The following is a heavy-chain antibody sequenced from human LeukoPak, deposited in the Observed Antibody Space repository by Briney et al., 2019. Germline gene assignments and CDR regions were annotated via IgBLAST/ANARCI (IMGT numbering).Heavy chain of an antibody. CDR1: GGSFSGYY. D-gene: IGHD1-26*01. Sequence: SETLSLTCAVYGGSFSGYYWSRIRQPPGKGLEWVGEINHSGSTNCNPSLKSRVTISVDTSKNQFSLKLSSVTAADTAVYYCAREAYSGSYYVNYWGQGTLVTVSS. J-gene: IGHJ4*02. CDR2: INHSGST. CDR3: AREAYSGSYYVNY. V-gene: IGHV4-34*01.